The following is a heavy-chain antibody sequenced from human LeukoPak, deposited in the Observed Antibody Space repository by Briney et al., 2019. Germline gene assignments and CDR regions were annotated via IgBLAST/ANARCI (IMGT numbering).Heavy chain of an antibody. CDR3: ARARRITIPYSSSWYGHNNWFDP. V-gene: IGHV1-8*03. Sequence: ASVKVSCKASGYTFTSYDINWVRQATGQGLEWMGWMNPSSGNAGYAQKFQGRVTITRNTSISTAYMELSSLRSEDTAVYYCARARRITIPYSSSWYGHNNWFDPWGQGTLVTVSS. J-gene: IGHJ5*02. D-gene: IGHD6-13*01. CDR2: MNPSSGNA. CDR1: GYTFTSYD.